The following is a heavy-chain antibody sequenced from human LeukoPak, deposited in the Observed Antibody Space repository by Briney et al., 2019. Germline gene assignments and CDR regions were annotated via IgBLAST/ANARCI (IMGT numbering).Heavy chain of an antibody. J-gene: IGHJ6*02. D-gene: IGHD2-2*01. CDR3: ARAPGYCSSTSCNDYYYYGMDV. CDR2: INSDGSST. CDR1: GFTFSSYW. V-gene: IGHV3-74*01. Sequence: GGSLRLSCAASGFTFSSYWMHWVRQAPGKGLVWVSRINSDGSSTSYADSVKGRFTISRDNAKNTLYLQMNSLRAEDTAMYYCARAPGYCSSTSCNDYYYYGMDVWGQGTTVTVSS.